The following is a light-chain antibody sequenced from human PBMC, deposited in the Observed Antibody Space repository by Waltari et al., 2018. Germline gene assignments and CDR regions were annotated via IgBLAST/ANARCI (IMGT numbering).Light chain of an antibody. CDR2: DAS. J-gene: IGKJ1*01. V-gene: IGKV3-11*01. Sequence: DIVLTQSPATLSLSPGERAPLSCRASQSVSSYLAWYQQKPGQAPRLLIYDASNRATGIPARFSGSGSGTDFTLTISSLEPEDFAVYYCQQRSNWRWTFGQGTKVEIK. CDR1: QSVSSY. CDR3: QQRSNWRWT.